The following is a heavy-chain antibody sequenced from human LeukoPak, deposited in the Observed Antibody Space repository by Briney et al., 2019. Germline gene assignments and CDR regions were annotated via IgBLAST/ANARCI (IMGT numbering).Heavy chain of an antibody. V-gene: IGHV3-7*01. CDR3: ASLGY. D-gene: IGHD3-16*01. CDR1: GFTFSNFW. CDR2: IKQDGSEK. Sequence: PGGSLRLSCAASGFTFSNFWMNWVRQSPGKGLEWVANIKQDGSEKYYVDSVKGRFTISRDNAKNSLYLQMNSLRAEGTAVYYCASLGYWGQGTLVTVSS. J-gene: IGHJ4*02.